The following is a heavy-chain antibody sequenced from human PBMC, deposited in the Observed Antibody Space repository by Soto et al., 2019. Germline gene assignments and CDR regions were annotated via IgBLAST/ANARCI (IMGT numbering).Heavy chain of an antibody. J-gene: IGHJ5*02. CDR3: ARRGSTSFLRLGWFDP. D-gene: IGHD2-2*01. V-gene: IGHV4-39*01. Sequence: SETLSLTCTVSGGSISSSSYYWGWIRQPPGKGLEWIGSIYYSGSTYYNPSLKSRVTISVDTSKNQFSLKLSSVTAADTAVYYCARRGSTSFLRLGWFDPWGQGTLVTVSS. CDR1: GGSISSSSYY. CDR2: IYYSGST.